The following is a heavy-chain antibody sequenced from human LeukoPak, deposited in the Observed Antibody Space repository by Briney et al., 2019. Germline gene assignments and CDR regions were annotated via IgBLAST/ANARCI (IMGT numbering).Heavy chain of an antibody. J-gene: IGHJ4*02. CDR3: ATGSTAVAGTRY. CDR1: GFTFSTYG. V-gene: IGHV3-23*01. CDR2: ISRSGDIT. Sequence: GGSLRLSCAASGFTFSTYGMNWVRQAPGKGLEWVSTISRSGDITYYADSVKGRFTISRDNSKNTLYLQMNSLRAEDTAIYYCATGSTAVAGTRYWGQGILVTVSS. D-gene: IGHD6-19*01.